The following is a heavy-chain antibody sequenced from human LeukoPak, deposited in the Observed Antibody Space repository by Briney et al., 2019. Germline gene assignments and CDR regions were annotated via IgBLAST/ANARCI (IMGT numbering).Heavy chain of an antibody. V-gene: IGHV3-23*01. CDR2: LIGSGASA. CDR1: GFTFSHHA. Sequence: PGGSLRLSCAASGFTFSHHAVSWVRQAPGKGPEWVSSLIGSGASAYYTDSVKGRFTISRDNSKDTLFLQMNSLRADDTAVYYCARDLPGLEWFGDWGQGVLVTVSS. D-gene: IGHD3-3*01. CDR3: ARDLPGLEWFGD. J-gene: IGHJ4*02.